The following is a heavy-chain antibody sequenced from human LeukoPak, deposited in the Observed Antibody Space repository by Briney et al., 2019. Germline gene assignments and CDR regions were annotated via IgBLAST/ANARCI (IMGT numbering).Heavy chain of an antibody. CDR1: GSTFTGYY. CDR3: ARGWQYQLPTSPNWFDP. J-gene: IGHJ5*02. Sequence: GASVKVSCKASGSTFTGYYMHWVRQAPGQGLEWMGRINPNSGGTNYAQKFQGRVTMTRDTSISTAYMELSRLRSDDTAVYYCARGWQYQLPTSPNWFDPWGQGTLVTVSS. CDR2: INPNSGGT. V-gene: IGHV1-2*06. D-gene: IGHD2-2*01.